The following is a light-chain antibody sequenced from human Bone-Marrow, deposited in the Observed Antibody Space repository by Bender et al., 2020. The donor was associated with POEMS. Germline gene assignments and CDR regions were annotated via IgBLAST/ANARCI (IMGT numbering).Light chain of an antibody. V-gene: IGLV3-1*01. CDR3: CSYGGDNT. CDR2: QDS. J-gene: IGLJ2*01. Sequence: SYELTQSPSVSVSPGQTASITCSGDKLGDKYVCWYQQKPGQSPVLVISQDSQRPSGIPERFSGSKSGNTASLTISGLQAEDEADYYCCSYGGDNTFGGGTKLTVL. CDR1: KLGDKY.